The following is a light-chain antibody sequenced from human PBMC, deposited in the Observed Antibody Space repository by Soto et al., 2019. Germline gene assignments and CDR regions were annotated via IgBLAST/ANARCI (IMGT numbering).Light chain of an antibody. CDR3: CSYAGSYTYA. CDR1: SSGVGGYNY. V-gene: IGLV2-11*01. Sequence: QSALTQPRSVSRSPGQSVTISCTGTSSGVGGYNYVSWYQQHPGKAPKLMIYDVSKRPSGVPDRFSGSKSGNTASLTISGLQAEDESDYYCCSYAGSYTYAFGTGTKVTVL. CDR2: DVS. J-gene: IGLJ1*01.